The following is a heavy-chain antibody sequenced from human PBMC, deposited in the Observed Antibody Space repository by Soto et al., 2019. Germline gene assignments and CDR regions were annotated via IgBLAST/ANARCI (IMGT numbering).Heavy chain of an antibody. CDR3: ARDGQHHDFDI. V-gene: IGHV1-2*04. CDR2: INPNSGGT. Sequence: GASVKVSCKESGYTFTGYYMHWVRQATGQGLEWMGWINPNSGGTNYAQKFQGWFTMTRDTSISTVYMELSRLRSDDTAVYYCARDGQHHDFDIWGQGTMVTVSS. CDR1: GYTFTGYY. J-gene: IGHJ3*02.